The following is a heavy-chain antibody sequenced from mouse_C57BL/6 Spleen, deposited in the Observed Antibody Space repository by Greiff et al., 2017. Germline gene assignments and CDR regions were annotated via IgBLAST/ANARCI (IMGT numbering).Heavy chain of an antibody. CDR3: AREEPSSWFAY. CDR2: ISYDGSN. CDR1: GYSITSGYY. J-gene: IGHJ3*01. V-gene: IGHV3-6*01. Sequence: EVKLMESGPGLVKPSQSLSLTCSVTGYSITSGYYWNWIRQFPGNKLEWMGYISYDGSNNYNPSLKNRISITRDTSKNQFFLKLNSVTTEDTATYYCAREEPSSWFAYWGQGTLVTVSA.